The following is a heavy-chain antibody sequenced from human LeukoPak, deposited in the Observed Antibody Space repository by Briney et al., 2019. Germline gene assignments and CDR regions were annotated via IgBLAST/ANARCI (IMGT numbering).Heavy chain of an antibody. CDR1: GFTFSSYA. D-gene: IGHD2-2*02. V-gene: IGHV3-23*01. CDR3: TRDDPIYGYFDY. CDR2: ISGSGGST. Sequence: GGSLRLSCAASGFTFSSYAMSWVRQAPGKGLEWVSAISGSGGSTYYADSVKSRFTISRDNAKNSLFLQMDSLRAEDTAVYYCTRDDPIYGYFDYWGQGTLVTVSS. J-gene: IGHJ4*02.